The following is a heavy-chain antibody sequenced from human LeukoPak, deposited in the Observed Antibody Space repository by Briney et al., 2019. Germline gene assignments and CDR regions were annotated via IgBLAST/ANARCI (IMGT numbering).Heavy chain of an antibody. CDR3: AKDHFLG. CDR1: GFTFNNNA. V-gene: IGHV3-23*01. D-gene: IGHD3-3*02. Sequence: PTGGSLRPSCAVSGFTFNNNAMSWVRQAPGKGLEWVSTTSGSGGGTYYADSVKGRFTISRDNSKNTVYLQMNSLRAEDTAIYYCAKDHFLGWGQGTLVTVSS. CDR2: TSGSGGGT. J-gene: IGHJ4*02.